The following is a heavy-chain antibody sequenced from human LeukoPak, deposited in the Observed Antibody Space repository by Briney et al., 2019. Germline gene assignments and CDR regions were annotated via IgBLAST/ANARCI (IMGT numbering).Heavy chain of an antibody. CDR1: VGTFSPYA. Sequence: SVKVSCKTSVGTFSPYAISWVRQAPGQGLEWRGGVIPIFSKANYAQKFQGRVTNTADESTSTAYMELSSLRSEDTAVYYCARDRAAAGNFDYWGQGTLVTVSS. V-gene: IGHV1-69*01. J-gene: IGHJ4*02. D-gene: IGHD6-13*01. CDR3: ARDRAAAGNFDY. CDR2: VIPIFSKA.